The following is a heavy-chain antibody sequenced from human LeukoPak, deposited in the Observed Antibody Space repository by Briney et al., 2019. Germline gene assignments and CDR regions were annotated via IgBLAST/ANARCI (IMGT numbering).Heavy chain of an antibody. D-gene: IGHD6-13*01. CDR1: RNTFTNYW. Sequence: GESLKISCKGSRNTFTNYWIGWVRQLPGKGLEWMGIIFPGDSDTRYSPSFQGQVTISADKSISTAYLQWSSLKASDTAMYYCARQSSLAVDYWGQGTLVTVSS. CDR3: ARQSSLAVDY. V-gene: IGHV5-51*01. J-gene: IGHJ4*02. CDR2: IFPGDSDT.